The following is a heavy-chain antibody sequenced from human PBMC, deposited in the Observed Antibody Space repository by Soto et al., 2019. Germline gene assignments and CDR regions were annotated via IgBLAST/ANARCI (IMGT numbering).Heavy chain of an antibody. CDR1: GDSTSNYY. CDR2: IYSSGAT. D-gene: IGHD2-21*02. J-gene: IGHJ4*02. Sequence: PSATLSITCIISGDSTSNYYWSWVRQPAGKGLEWIGRIYSSGATKYNPSLRNRVTMSVDTSTDQYSLNLASMTAADTAVYFCARGPFCGNDCYFDVWGQGTQVTVSS. V-gene: IGHV4-4*07. CDR3: ARGPFCGNDCYFDV.